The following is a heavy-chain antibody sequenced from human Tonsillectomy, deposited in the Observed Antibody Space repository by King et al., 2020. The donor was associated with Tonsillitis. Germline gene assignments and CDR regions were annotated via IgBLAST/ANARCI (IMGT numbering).Heavy chain of an antibody. J-gene: IGHJ3*02. D-gene: IGHD2-15*01. CDR3: ARIGYCSSSSCYSAFDI. V-gene: IGHV1-8*01. CDR2: MNPNSGNA. Sequence: QLVQSGAEVKKPGASVKVSCKASGYTFPSHDINWVRQATGQGLEWMGWMNPNSGNAGDAQKFQGRFTMNRDTSIGTAYMELSSLRSEDTGVYFCARIGYCSSSSCYSAFDIWGQGTMVAVSS. CDR1: GYTFPSHD.